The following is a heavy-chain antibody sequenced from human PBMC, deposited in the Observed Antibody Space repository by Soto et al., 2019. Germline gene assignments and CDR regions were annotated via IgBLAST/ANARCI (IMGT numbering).Heavy chain of an antibody. CDR2: IYWDDEK. Sequence: QITLKESGPTLVKPTQTLTLTCTFSGFSLNTRGVGVGWIRQPPGKALEWLALIYWDDEKRYSPSLKNRLTINTDPSKHPVVLTMTNMDPVDTATYYCAHRIYGSGSYRYFDYWGQGTLVTVSS. D-gene: IGHD3-10*01. CDR3: AHRIYGSGSYRYFDY. J-gene: IGHJ4*02. CDR1: GFSLNTRGVG. V-gene: IGHV2-5*02.